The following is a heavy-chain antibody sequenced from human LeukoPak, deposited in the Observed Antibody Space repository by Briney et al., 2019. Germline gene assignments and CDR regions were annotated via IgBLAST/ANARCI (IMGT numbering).Heavy chain of an antibody. D-gene: IGHD2/OR15-2a*01. J-gene: IGHJ3*02. CDR3: ARVRMTNDAFDI. V-gene: IGHV3-21*01. CDR2: ISSSSSYI. Sequence: PGGSLRLSCAASGFTFSSYSMNWVRQAPGKGLEWVSSISSSSSYIYYADSVKGRFTISRDNAKNSLYLQMNSLRAEDTAVYYCARVRMTNDAFDIWGQGTMVTVSS. CDR1: GFTFSSYS.